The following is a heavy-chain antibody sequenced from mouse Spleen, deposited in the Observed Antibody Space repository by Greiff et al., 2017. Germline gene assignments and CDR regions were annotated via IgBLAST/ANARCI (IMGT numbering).Heavy chain of an antibody. Sequence: EVQLVESGPELVKPGASVKIPCKASGYTFTDYNMDWVKQSHGKSLEWIGDINPNNGGTIYNQKFKGKATLTVDKSSSTAYMELRSLTSEDTAVYYCARGDYDYDGDWYFDVWGTGTTVTVSS. CDR2: INPNNGGT. V-gene: IGHV1-18*01. J-gene: IGHJ1*03. D-gene: IGHD2-4*01. CDR3: ARGDYDYDGDWYFDV. CDR1: GYTFTDYN.